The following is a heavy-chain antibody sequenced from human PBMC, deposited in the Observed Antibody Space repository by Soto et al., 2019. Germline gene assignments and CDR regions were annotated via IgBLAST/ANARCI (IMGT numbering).Heavy chain of an antibody. Sequence: GGSLRLSCAASGFTFSDYYMSWIRQAPGKGLEWVSYISSSGSTIYYADSVKGRFTISRDNAKNSLYLQMNSLRAEDTAVYYCAGSFWSGYNWFDPWGQGTLVTVSS. CDR3: AGSFWSGYNWFDP. CDR2: ISSSGSTI. D-gene: IGHD3-3*01. CDR1: GFTFSDYY. J-gene: IGHJ5*02. V-gene: IGHV3-11*01.